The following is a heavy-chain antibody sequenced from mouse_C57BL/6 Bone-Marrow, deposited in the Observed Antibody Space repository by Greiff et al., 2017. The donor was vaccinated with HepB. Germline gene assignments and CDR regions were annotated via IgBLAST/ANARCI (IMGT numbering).Heavy chain of an antibody. CDR3: AGNYDWDAMDY. D-gene: IGHD2-4*01. CDR1: GFTFSDYG. J-gene: IGHJ4*01. V-gene: IGHV5-17*01. Sequence: EVKLMESGGGLVKPGGSLKLSCAASGFTFSDYGMHWVRQAPEKGLEWVAYISSGSSTIYYADTVKGRFTISRDNAKNTLFLQMTSLRSEDTAMYYCAGNYDWDAMDYWGQGTSVTVSS. CDR2: ISSGSSTI.